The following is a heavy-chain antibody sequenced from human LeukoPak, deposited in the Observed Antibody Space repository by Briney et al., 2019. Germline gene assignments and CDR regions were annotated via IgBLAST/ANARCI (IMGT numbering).Heavy chain of an antibody. Sequence: PGGSLRLSCAASGFTFSDAWLSWVRQAPGKGLEWVGRIKSITDGGTTDYAAPVKGRFTISRDDSKNTLYLQMNSLKTEDTAVYYCTSDSNPHIVVVPAATDYWGQGTLVTVSS. J-gene: IGHJ4*02. V-gene: IGHV3-15*01. CDR1: GFTFSDAW. D-gene: IGHD2-2*01. CDR3: TSDSNPHIVVVPAATDY. CDR2: IKSITDGGTT.